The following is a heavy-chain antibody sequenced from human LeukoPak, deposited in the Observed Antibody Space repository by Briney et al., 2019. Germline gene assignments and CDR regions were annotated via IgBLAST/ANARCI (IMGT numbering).Heavy chain of an antibody. CDR1: GFTFSSYA. CDR3: AKSSSPYSSSIYYFDY. J-gene: IGHJ4*02. Sequence: PGGSLRLSCAASGFTFSSYAMSWVRQAPGKGLEWVSIIGGSGGTTYYADSVKGRLTISRDNSKNTLYLQMNSLRVEDTAVYYCAKSSSPYSSSIYYFDYWGQGTLVTVSS. CDR2: IGGSGGTT. D-gene: IGHD6-6*01. V-gene: IGHV3-23*01.